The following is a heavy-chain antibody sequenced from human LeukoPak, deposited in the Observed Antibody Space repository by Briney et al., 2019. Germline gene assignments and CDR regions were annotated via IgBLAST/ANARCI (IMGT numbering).Heavy chain of an antibody. CDR1: GFTFSSYG. D-gene: IGHD6-13*01. J-gene: IGHJ6*02. CDR3: AKERLKSSSWYTWTYYYGMDV. CDR2: ISYDGSNK. Sequence: GGSLRLSCAASGFTFSSYGMHWVRQAPGKGLEWLAVISYDGSNKYYADSVKGRFTISRDNSKNTLYLQMNSLRAEDTAVYYCAKERLKSSSWYTWTYYYGMDVWGQGTTVTVSS. V-gene: IGHV3-30*18.